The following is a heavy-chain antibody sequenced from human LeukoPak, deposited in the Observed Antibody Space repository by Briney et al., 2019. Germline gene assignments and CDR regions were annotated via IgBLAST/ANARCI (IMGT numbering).Heavy chain of an antibody. Sequence: WGSLRLSCAASGFTFSSYDMHWVRHTTGTGLELVSGVSYAGGPNSPDSLKGRFTISRENAKNSVYLQMNSLRVGDTAVYYCAREGSTAAGNWYFDFWGRGTLVTVSS. D-gene: IGHD6-13*01. V-gene: IGHV3-13*05. CDR1: GFTFSSYD. J-gene: IGHJ2*01. CDR3: AREGSTAAGNWYFDF. CDR2: VSYAGGP.